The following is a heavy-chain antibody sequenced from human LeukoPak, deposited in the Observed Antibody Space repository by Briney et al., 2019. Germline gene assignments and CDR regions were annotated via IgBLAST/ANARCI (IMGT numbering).Heavy chain of an antibody. V-gene: IGHV3-21*04. D-gene: IGHD1-26*01. Sequence: GGSLRLSCAASGVTFGGYSMNWVRQAPGKGLEWVSAITATSLHIYYADSVKGRFTISRDNAKNSLYLQMSSLRAEDTALYYCANQRSGSFYYYGMDVWGQGTTVTVSS. CDR3: ANQRSGSFYYYGMDV. CDR1: GVTFGGYS. J-gene: IGHJ6*02. CDR2: ITATSLHI.